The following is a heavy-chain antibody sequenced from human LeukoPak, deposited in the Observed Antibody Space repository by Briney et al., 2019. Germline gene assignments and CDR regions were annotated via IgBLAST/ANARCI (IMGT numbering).Heavy chain of an antibody. V-gene: IGHV1-69*04. Sequence: SVKVSCKASGGTFSSYAISWVRQAPGQGLEWMGRIIPILGIANYAQKFQGRVTITADKSTSTAYMELSSLRSEDTAVYYCARSGYDVVFDYWGQGTLVTVSS. CDR3: ARSGYDVVFDY. CDR2: IIPILGIA. D-gene: IGHD5-12*01. CDR1: GGTFSSYA. J-gene: IGHJ4*02.